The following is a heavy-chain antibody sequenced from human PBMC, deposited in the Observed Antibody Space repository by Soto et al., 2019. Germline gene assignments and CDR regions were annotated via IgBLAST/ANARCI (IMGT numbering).Heavy chain of an antibody. CDR2: INDYGTTI. D-gene: IGHD1-1*01. Sequence: EVQLVESGGGLVQPGGSLRLSCAASGFNLGSYWMHWVRQAPGKGLVWVSRINDYGTTINYAVSVEGRFTNSRDDAKSEVYLQMNNLSAEDTAVYYCARGGLEPFDYWGQGALVTVSS. CDR3: ARGGLEPFDY. J-gene: IGHJ4*02. CDR1: GFNLGSYW. V-gene: IGHV3-74*01.